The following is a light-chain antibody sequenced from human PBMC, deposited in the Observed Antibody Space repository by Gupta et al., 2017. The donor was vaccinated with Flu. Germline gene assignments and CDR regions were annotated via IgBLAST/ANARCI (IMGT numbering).Light chain of an antibody. CDR1: QDIKNY. V-gene: IGKV1-33*01. Sequence: PSSLSASVGDRVTITCQANQDIKNYLNWYQQKPGKAPKLLIYDASNLETGVPSRFSGSGSGTDFTFTISSLQPEDIATYYCQQDSKLPRTFGGGTVVEIK. CDR2: DAS. J-gene: IGKJ4*01. CDR3: QQDSKLPRT.